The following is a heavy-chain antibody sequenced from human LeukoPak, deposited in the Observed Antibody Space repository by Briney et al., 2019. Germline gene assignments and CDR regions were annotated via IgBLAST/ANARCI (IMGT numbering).Heavy chain of an antibody. D-gene: IGHD2-21*02. CDR2: IRSKAYGGTT. J-gene: IGHJ5*02. V-gene: IGHV3-49*04. CDR1: GFTFGDYA. Sequence: GGSLRLSCTASGFTFGDYAMSWVRQAPGKGLEWVGFIRSKAYGGTTEYAASVKGRFTISRDDSKSIAYLQMNSLRAEDTAVYYCAKDFVVVTATRGFDPWGQGTLVTVSS. CDR3: AKDFVVVTATRGFDP.